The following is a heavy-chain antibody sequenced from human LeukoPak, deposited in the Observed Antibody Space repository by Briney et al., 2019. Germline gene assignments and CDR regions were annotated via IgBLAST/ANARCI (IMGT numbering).Heavy chain of an antibody. D-gene: IGHD3-10*01. Sequence: SETLSLTCTVSGGSISSYYWSWIRQPPGKGLEWIGYIYYSGSTNYNPSLKSRVTISVDTSKNQFSLKLSSVTAADTAVYCCAARWFGELLSFDYWGQGTLVTVSS. CDR3: AARWFGELLSFDY. J-gene: IGHJ4*02. V-gene: IGHV4-59*01. CDR1: GGSISSYY. CDR2: IYYSGST.